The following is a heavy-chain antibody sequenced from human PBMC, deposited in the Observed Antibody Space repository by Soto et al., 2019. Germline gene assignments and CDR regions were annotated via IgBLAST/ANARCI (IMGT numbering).Heavy chain of an antibody. V-gene: IGHV3-7*03. J-gene: IGHJ6*02. CDR3: ARCRAVVPAAIGRTNYYRMDV. CDR2: IKQDGSEK. D-gene: IGHD2-2*01. CDR1: GFTFSSYW. Sequence: GGSLRLSCAASGFTFSSYWMSWVRQAPGKGLEWVANIKQDGSEKYYVDSVKGRFTISRDNAKNSLYLQMNSLRAEDTAVYYCARCRAVVPAAIGRTNYYRMDVWGQGTTVTVSS.